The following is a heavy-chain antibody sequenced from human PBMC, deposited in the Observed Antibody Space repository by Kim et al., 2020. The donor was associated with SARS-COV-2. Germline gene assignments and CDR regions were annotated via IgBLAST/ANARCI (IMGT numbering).Heavy chain of an antibody. Sequence: ASVKVSCKASGYTFTSYDINWVRQATGQGLEWMGWMNPNSGNTGYAQKFQGRVTMTRNTSISTAYMELSSLRSEDTAVYYCARRRDYDYYYGMDVWGQGTTVTVSS. V-gene: IGHV1-8*01. CDR1: GYTFTSYD. J-gene: IGHJ6*02. CDR2: MNPNSGNT. CDR3: ARRRDYDYYYGMDV.